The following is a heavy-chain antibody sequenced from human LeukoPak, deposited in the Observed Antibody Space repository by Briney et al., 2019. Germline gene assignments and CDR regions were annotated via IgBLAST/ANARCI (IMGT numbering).Heavy chain of an antibody. V-gene: IGHV1-24*01. Sequence: ASVKVSCKVSGYTLTELSMHWVRQAPGKGLEWMGGFDPEDGETIYAQKFQGRVTMTEDTPTDTAYMELSSLRSEDTAVYYCATESPITFGGVIVIWGQGTLVTVSS. CDR2: FDPEDGET. D-gene: IGHD3-16*02. CDR3: ATESPITFGGVIVI. CDR1: GYTLTELS. J-gene: IGHJ4*02.